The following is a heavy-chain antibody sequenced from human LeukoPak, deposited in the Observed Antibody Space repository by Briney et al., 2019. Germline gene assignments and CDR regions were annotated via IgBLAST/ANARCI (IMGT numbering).Heavy chain of an antibody. CDR3: ARGVFYTSTWFDS. V-gene: IGHV4-38-2*01. CDR1: GYTICDGYH. CDR2: VHRSGRT. J-gene: IGHJ5*01. Sequence: SETLSLTCGVSGYTICDGYHWGWIRQTPVKGLEWVGSVHRSGRTYYNPSLKSRVIISADTSENQFSLRVTSVTAADTAVYYCARGVFYTSTWFDSWGPGLLVTVTS. D-gene: IGHD2-2*02.